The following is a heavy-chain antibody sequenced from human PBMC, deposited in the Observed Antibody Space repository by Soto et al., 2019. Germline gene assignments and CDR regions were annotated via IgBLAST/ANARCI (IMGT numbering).Heavy chain of an antibody. V-gene: IGHV4-34*01. Sequence: PSETLSLTCAVYGGSFSGYYWSWIRQPPGKGLEWIGEINHSGSTNYNPSLKSRVTISVDTSKNQFSLKLSSVTAADTAVYYCARGSPSSGWFIDYWGQGTLVTVSS. D-gene: IGHD6-19*01. CDR3: ARGSPSSGWFIDY. J-gene: IGHJ4*02. CDR2: INHSGST. CDR1: GGSFSGYY.